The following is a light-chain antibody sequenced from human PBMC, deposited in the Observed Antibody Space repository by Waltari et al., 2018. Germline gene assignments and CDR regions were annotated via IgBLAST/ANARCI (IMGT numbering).Light chain of an antibody. Sequence: QSVLTQPPSASGTPGQRVTISCSGSSSNIGSKYVYWYQQLPGTAPKLLIYRNNARPSGVPDRFCGSKSGTSASLAISGLRSEDEADYYCAAWDDSLSVYVFGTGTKVTVL. CDR3: AAWDDSLSVYV. CDR1: SSNIGSKY. CDR2: RNN. V-gene: IGLV1-47*01. J-gene: IGLJ1*01.